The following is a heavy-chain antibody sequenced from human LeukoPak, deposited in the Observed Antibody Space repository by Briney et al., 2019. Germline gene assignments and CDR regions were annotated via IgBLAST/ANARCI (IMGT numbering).Heavy chain of an antibody. CDR1: GFTFSGYA. CDR3: ARATHDYGDLFAY. V-gene: IGHV3-21*01. J-gene: IGHJ4*02. CDR2: ISSSSGYI. Sequence: PGGSLRLSCAASGFTFSGYAMSWVRQAPGKGLEWVSSISSSSGYIYYADSVKGRFTISRDNAKNSLYLQMNSLRAEDTAVYYCARATHDYGDLFAYWGPGILVTVSS. D-gene: IGHD4-17*01.